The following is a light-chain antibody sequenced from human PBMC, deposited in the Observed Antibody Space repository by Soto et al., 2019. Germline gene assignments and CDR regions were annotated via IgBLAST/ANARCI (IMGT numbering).Light chain of an antibody. Sequence: EIVLTQSPGTLSLSPGERATLSCRASQSVSNNYLAWYQQKPGQAPRLLIYGASTRATGIPDRFSGSGSGTDFTLTISRLEPEDFAVYYCQQYGSSRATFGQGTKVEIK. CDR2: GAS. CDR3: QQYGSSRAT. CDR1: QSVSNNY. J-gene: IGKJ1*01. V-gene: IGKV3-20*01.